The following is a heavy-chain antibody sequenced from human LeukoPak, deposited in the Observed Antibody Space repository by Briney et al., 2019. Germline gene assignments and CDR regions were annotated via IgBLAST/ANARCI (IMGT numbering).Heavy chain of an antibody. CDR3: ARVRPGIAVGEDWFDP. D-gene: IGHD6-19*01. CDR2: IKQDGSEK. Sequence: GGSLRLSCAASGFTFSSYWMSWVRQAPGKGLEWVANIKQDGSEKYYVDSVKGRFTISRDNAKNSLYLQMNSLRAEDTAVYYCARVRPGIAVGEDWFDPWGQGTLVTVSS. V-gene: IGHV3-7*01. J-gene: IGHJ5*02. CDR1: GFTFSSYW.